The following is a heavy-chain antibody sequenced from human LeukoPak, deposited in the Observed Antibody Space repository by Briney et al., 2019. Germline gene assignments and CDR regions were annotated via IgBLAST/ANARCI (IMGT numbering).Heavy chain of an antibody. D-gene: IGHD3-16*01. J-gene: IGHJ6*03. Sequence: SETLSLTCTVSGGSISRYYRSWIRQPPGKGLEWIGYIYYSGSTNYNPSLKSRVTISVDTSKNQYSLKLSSVTAADTAVYYCARAITSRYYYYYMDVWGKGTTVTVSS. CDR3: ARAITSRYYYYYMDV. CDR1: GGSISRYY. CDR2: IYYSGST. V-gene: IGHV4-59*01.